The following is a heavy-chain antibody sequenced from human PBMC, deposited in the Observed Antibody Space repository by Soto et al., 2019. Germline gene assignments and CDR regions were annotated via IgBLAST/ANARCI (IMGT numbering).Heavy chain of an antibody. CDR1: GGSISSSSYY. Sequence: SETLSLTCTVSGGSISSSSYYWGWIRQPPGKGLEWIGSIYYGGSTYYNPSLKSRVTISVDTSKNQFSLKLSSVTAADTAVYYCATNYAYYSYYGMHVWGQGTTGTVSS. J-gene: IGHJ6*02. D-gene: IGHD4-4*01. CDR2: IYYGGST. CDR3: ATNYAYYSYYGMHV. V-gene: IGHV4-39*01.